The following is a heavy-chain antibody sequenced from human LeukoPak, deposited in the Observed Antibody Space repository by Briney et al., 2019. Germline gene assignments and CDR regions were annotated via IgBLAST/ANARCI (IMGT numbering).Heavy chain of an antibody. CDR3: AGSLVGATHFDY. V-gene: IGHV1-18*01. J-gene: IGHJ4*02. D-gene: IGHD1-26*01. Sequence: ASVKVSCKAPGYTFTSYGISWVRQAPGQGLEWMGWISAYNGNTDYAQKLQGRVTMTTDTSTSTAYMELRSLRSDDTAVYYCAGSLVGATHFDYWGQGTLVTVSS. CDR1: GYTFTSYG. CDR2: ISAYNGNT.